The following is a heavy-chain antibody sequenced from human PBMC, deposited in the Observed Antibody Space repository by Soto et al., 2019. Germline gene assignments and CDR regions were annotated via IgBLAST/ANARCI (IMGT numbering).Heavy chain of an antibody. J-gene: IGHJ6*02. CDR3: AGSDRYTYYYYGMDV. CDR2: ISAYNGNT. CDR1: GYTFTSYG. Sequence: QVQLVQSGAEVKKPGASVKVSCKASGYTFTSYGISWVRQAPGQGLEWMGWISAYNGNTNYAKKLQGRVTMTTDTSTSTAYMELRSLRSDDTAVYYCAGSDRYTYYYYGMDVWGQGTTVSVSS. V-gene: IGHV1-18*01. D-gene: IGHD2-2*02.